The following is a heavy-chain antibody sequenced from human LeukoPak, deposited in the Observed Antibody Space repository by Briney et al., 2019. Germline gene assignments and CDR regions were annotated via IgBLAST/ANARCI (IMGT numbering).Heavy chain of an antibody. J-gene: IGHJ4*02. D-gene: IGHD2-15*01. CDR2: IKPDGSKK. Sequence: GGSLRLSCAASGFTFSSYWINWVRQAPGKGLEWVANIKPDGSKKYYVDSVKGRFTISRDNAKNSLYLQMNSLRAEDTAVYYCARGMGGTYCSGGSCYPYYFDYWGQGTLVTVSS. V-gene: IGHV3-7*01. CDR1: GFTFSSYW. CDR3: ARGMGGTYCSGGSCYPYYFDY.